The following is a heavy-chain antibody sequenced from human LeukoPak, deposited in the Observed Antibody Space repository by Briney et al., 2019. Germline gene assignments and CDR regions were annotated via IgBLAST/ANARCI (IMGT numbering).Heavy chain of an antibody. Sequence: GGSLRLSCTASGFTFGDYAMSWFRQAPGKGPEWVGFIRSKAYGGTTEYAASVKGRFTISRDDSKSIAYLQMNSLKTEDTAVYYCTLIYYDSSGYLPLDYWGQGTLVTVSS. CDR2: IRSKAYGGTT. D-gene: IGHD3-22*01. CDR1: GFTFGDYA. CDR3: TLIYYDSSGYLPLDY. J-gene: IGHJ4*02. V-gene: IGHV3-49*03.